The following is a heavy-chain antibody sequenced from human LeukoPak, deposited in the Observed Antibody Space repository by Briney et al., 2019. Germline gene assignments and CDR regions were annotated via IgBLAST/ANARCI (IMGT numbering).Heavy chain of an antibody. J-gene: IGHJ3*02. D-gene: IGHD2-21*02. CDR2: IYHSGST. Sequence: SETLSLTCTVSGGSISSYYWSWVRQPPGKGLEWIGEIYHSGSTNYNPSLKSRVTISVDKSKNQFSLKLSSVTAADTAVYYCARAPYVVVTAISAFDIWGQGTMVTVSS. CDR3: ARAPYVVVTAISAFDI. V-gene: IGHV4-4*02. CDR1: GGSISSYY.